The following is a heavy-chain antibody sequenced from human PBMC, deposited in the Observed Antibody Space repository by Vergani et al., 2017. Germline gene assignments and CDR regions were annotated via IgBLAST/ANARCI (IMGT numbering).Heavy chain of an antibody. CDR3: GRDKHYYDSSGYYYAFDI. CDR1: GGSVSSGDYY. Sequence: QVQLQESGPGLVKPSQTLSLTCTVSGGSVSSGDYYWSWIRQPPGKGLEWIGYIYYSGSTYYNPSLKSRLTISVDTSKNQFSLKLCSVTAADTAVYYCGRDKHYYDSSGYYYAFDIWGQGTMVTVSS. D-gene: IGHD3-22*01. CDR2: IYYSGST. J-gene: IGHJ3*02. V-gene: IGHV4-30-4*08.